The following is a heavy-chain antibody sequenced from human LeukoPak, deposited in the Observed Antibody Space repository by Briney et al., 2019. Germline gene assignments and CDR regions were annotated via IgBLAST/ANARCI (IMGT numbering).Heavy chain of an antibody. CDR2: IYYSGST. CDR3: AGGSSRDGYNSYAGY. Sequence: SETLSLTCAVYGGSFSGYYWSWIRQPPGKGLEWIGYIYYSGSTNYNPSLKSRVTISVDTSKNQFSLKLSSVTAADTAVYYCAGGSSRDGYNSYAGYWGQGTLVTVSS. D-gene: IGHD5-24*01. CDR1: GGSFSGYY. V-gene: IGHV4-59*08. J-gene: IGHJ4*02.